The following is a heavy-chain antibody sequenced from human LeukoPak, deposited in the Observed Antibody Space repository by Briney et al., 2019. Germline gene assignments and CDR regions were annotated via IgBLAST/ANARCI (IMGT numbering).Heavy chain of an antibody. J-gene: IGHJ4*02. CDR2: ISYDGSNK. CDR3: ARDPNAPYYYGSGREYYFDY. D-gene: IGHD3-10*01. V-gene: IGHV3-30-3*01. CDR1: GFTFSSYA. Sequence: GGSLRLSCAASGFTFSSYAMHWVRQAPGKGLEWVAVISYDGSNKYYADSVKGRFTISRDNSKNTLYLQMNSLRSEDTAVYYCARDPNAPYYYGSGREYYFDYWGQGTLVTVSS.